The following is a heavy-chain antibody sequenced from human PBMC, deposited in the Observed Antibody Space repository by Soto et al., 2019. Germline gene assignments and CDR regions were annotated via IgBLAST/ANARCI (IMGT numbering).Heavy chain of an antibody. CDR3: AKGGSGWPYYGMDV. Sequence: EVQLLESGGGLVQPGGSLRLSCAASGFTFSSYAMSWVRQAPGKGLEWVSAISGSGGSTYYADSVKGRFTISRDNSKKTLHLQRHSLRAEDAAVYYCAKGGSGWPYYGMDVWGQGTTVTVSS. V-gene: IGHV3-23*01. J-gene: IGHJ6*02. D-gene: IGHD6-19*01. CDR1: GFTFSSYA. CDR2: ISGSGGST.